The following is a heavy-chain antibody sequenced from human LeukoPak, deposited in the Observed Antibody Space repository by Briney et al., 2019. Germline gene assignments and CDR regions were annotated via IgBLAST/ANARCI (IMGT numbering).Heavy chain of an antibody. D-gene: IGHD3-22*01. CDR2: FDPEDGET. J-gene: IGHJ1*01. V-gene: IGHV1-24*01. Sequence: ASVKVSCKASGYTFTGCYMHWVRQAPGKGLEWMGGFDPEDGETIYAQKFQGRVTMTEDTSTDTAYMELSSLRSEDTAVYYCAAGSYYYDSRHFQHWGQGTLVTVSS. CDR1: GYTFTGCY. CDR3: AAGSYYYDSRHFQH.